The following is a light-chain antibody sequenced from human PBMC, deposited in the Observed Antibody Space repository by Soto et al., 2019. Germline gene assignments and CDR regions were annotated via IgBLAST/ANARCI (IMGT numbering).Light chain of an antibody. CDR2: EVN. CDR1: SSDVGGYNY. J-gene: IGLJ1*01. V-gene: IGLV2-8*01. Sequence: QSALTQPPSASGSPGQSVTISCTGTSSDVGGYNYVSWYQQHPGKVPKLMVYEVNKRPSGVPDRFSDSKSGNTASLTVSGLQAEYESDYYCTSYAGGNNVFGTGTKLTVL. CDR3: TSYAGGNNV.